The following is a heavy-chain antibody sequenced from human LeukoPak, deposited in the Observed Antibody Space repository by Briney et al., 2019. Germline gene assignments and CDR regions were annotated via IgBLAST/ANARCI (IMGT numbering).Heavy chain of an antibody. J-gene: IGHJ5*02. Sequence: GGSLRLSCAASGLTFSDYYMGWIRQAPGKGLEWLSYINIGGTNTHYADSVKGRFTISRDNAKKSLYLEMTNLRAEDTAVYYCATDGAGFDTWGQGVLVTVSS. CDR2: INIGGTNT. CDR3: ATDGAGFDT. CDR1: GLTFSDYY. V-gene: IGHV3-11*01.